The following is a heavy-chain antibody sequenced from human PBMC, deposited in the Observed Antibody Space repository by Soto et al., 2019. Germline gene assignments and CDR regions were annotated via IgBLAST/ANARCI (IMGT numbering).Heavy chain of an antibody. CDR3: ARVRCSGGSCYYNSFDP. Sequence: SETLSLTCTASGGSISSYYWSWIRQPAGKGLEWIGRIYTSGSTNYNPSLKSRVTMSVDTSKNQFSLELSSVTAADTAVYYCARVRCSGGSCYYNSFDPWGQGTLVTVS. CDR1: GGSISSYY. V-gene: IGHV4-4*07. J-gene: IGHJ5*02. CDR2: IYTSGST. D-gene: IGHD2-15*01.